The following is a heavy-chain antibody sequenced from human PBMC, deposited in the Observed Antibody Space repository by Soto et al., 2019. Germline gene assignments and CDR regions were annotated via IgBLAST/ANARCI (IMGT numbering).Heavy chain of an antibody. CDR2: IAYDGSNK. D-gene: IGHD2-15*01. J-gene: IGHJ4*02. Sequence: QVQLVESGGGVVQPGRSLRLSCAASGFTFSSYGMHWVRQAPGKGLEWVAVIAYDGSNKYYADSVKGRFTISRDNSKNTLYLQMNSLRAEDTAVSYCAKDQGCSGGSCYPWYFDYWGQGTLVTVSS. CDR1: GFTFSSYG. V-gene: IGHV3-30*18. CDR3: AKDQGCSGGSCYPWYFDY.